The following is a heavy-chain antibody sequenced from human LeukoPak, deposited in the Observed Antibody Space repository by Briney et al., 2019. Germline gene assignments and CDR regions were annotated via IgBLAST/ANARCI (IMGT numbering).Heavy chain of an antibody. CDR1: GGTFSSYA. J-gene: IGHJ6*02. CDR2: IIPIFGTA. CDR3: AVDIVVVVAATLFYYYGMDV. Sequence: SVKVSCKASGGTFSSYAISWVRQAPGQGLEWMGGIIPIFGTANYAQKFQGRVTITADESTSTAYMELSSLRSEDTAVYYCAVDIVVVVAATLFYYYGMDVWGQGTTVTVSS. D-gene: IGHD2-15*01. V-gene: IGHV1-69*13.